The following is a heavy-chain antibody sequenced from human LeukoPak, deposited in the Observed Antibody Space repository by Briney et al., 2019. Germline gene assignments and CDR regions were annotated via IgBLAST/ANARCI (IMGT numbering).Heavy chain of an antibody. CDR1: GVSISSYF. CDR3: ARRKGTSFSNYSAD. CDR2: IYTSGST. Sequence: SETLSLTCIVSGVSISSYFWTWIRQPAGKGLEWIGRIYTSGSTNYNPSLESGGIMSVDTSKNQFSLKLSSVTAADTAGYYCARRKGTSFSNYSADWGQGTPVTASS. D-gene: IGHD1-1*01. J-gene: IGHJ4*02. V-gene: IGHV4-4*07.